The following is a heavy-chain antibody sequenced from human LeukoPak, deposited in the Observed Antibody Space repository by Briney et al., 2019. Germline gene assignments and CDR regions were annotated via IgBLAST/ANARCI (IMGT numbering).Heavy chain of an antibody. D-gene: IGHD4-23*01. J-gene: IGHJ4*02. CDR2: INPSGGST. CDR1: GYAFTSYY. Sequence: ASVKVSCKASGYAFTSYYMHWVRQAPGQGLEWMGIINPSGGSTSYAQKFQGRVTMTRDTSTSTVYMELSSLRAEDTAVYYCARHYGGLDDYWGQGTLIIVSS. V-gene: IGHV1-46*01. CDR3: ARHYGGLDDY.